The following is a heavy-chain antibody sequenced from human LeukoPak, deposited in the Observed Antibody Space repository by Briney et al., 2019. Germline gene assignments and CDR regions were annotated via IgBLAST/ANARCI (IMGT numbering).Heavy chain of an antibody. CDR2: IKQDGSEK. Sequence: PGGSLRLSCAASGFTFSSYWMSWVRQAPGKGLEWVANIKQDGSEKYYVDSVKGRFTISRDNAKNSLYLQMNSLRAEDTAVYYCANSGGSYFSSAEYFQDWGQGTLVTVSS. V-gene: IGHV3-7*01. D-gene: IGHD1-26*01. CDR3: ANSGGSYFSSAEYFQD. CDR1: GFTFSSYW. J-gene: IGHJ1*01.